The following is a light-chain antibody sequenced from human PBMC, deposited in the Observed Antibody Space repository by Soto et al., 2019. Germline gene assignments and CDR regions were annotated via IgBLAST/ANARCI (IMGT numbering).Light chain of an antibody. J-gene: IGKJ4*01. CDR3: QQNSNWLT. CDR1: QSIGTF. CDR2: DAF. Sequence: EIVLTQSPATLSLSPGERAALSCRASQSIGTFLAWYQQKPGQAPRLLIYDAFNRATGIPGRFSGSGYGTDFTLTISSLEPADFAVYYCQQNSNWLTFGGGTKVEIK. V-gene: IGKV3-11*01.